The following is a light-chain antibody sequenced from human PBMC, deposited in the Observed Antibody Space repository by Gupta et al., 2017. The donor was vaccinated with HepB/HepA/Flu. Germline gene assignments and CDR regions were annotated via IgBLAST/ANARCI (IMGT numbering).Light chain of an antibody. CDR3: QQYGSSRT. Sequence: EIVLTQSPGTLSLSPGERATLSCRASQSVSSSYLAWYQQKPGQAPRLLTYGASSKATGIPDRFSGSGCGTDFTLTSSGQEPEDCAVYYRQQYGSSRTFGQGTKVEIK. J-gene: IGKJ1*01. CDR1: QSVSSSY. V-gene: IGKV3-20*01. CDR2: GAS.